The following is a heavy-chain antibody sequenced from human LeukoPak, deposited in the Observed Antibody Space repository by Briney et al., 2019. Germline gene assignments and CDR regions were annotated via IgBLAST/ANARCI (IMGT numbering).Heavy chain of an antibody. CDR1: GGSISSYY. V-gene: IGHV4-59*08. CDR2: IYYSGST. CDR3: ASGFYGGNSRYFDY. J-gene: IGHJ4*02. Sequence: PSETLSLTCTVSGGSISSYYWSWIRQPPGKGLEWIGYIYYSGSTNYNPSLKSRVTISVDTSKNQFSPKLSSVTAADTAVYYCASGFYGGNSRYFDYWGQGTLVTVSS. D-gene: IGHD4-23*01.